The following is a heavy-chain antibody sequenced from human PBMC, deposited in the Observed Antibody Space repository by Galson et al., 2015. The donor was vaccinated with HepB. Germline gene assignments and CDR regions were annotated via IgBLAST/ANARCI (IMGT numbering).Heavy chain of an antibody. D-gene: IGHD2-15*01. J-gene: IGHJ3*02. V-gene: IGHV3-53*01. CDR1: GFNVGSSY. Sequence: SLRLSCAASGFNVGSSYMSWVRQAPGKGLEWVSVIYAGGFTYYADSVKGRFTISRDNAKNSLYLQMNSLRDEDTAIYYCARDNMVAGAVDIWGQGTMVAVSS. CDR2: IYAGGFT. CDR3: ARDNMVAGAVDI.